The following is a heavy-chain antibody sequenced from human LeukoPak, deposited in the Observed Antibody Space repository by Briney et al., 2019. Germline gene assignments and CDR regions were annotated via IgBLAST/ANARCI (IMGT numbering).Heavy chain of an antibody. CDR1: GFTVSSNY. V-gene: IGHV3-53*01. D-gene: IGHD5-12*01. CDR3: ARGSGGYSGYADY. CDR2: IYSGGST. Sequence: GGSLRLSCAASGFTVSSNYMSWVRQAPGKGLEWVSVIYSGGSTYYADSVKGRFTISRDDSKNTLYLRMNSLRAEDTAVYYCARGSGGYSGYADYWGQGTLVTVSS. J-gene: IGHJ4*02.